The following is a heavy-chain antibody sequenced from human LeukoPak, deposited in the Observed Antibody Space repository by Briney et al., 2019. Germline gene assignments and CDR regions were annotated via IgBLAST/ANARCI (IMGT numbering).Heavy chain of an antibody. D-gene: IGHD6-13*01. J-gene: IGHJ6*02. CDR3: ARDSYFNSWYYGGDYYYYGMDV. CDR1: GFTFSSYW. Sequence: SGGSLRLSCAASGFTFSSYWMHWVRQAPGKGLVWVSRINSDGSSTSYADSVKGRFTISRDNAKNTLYLQMNSLRAEDTAVYYCARDSYFNSWYYGGDYYYYGMDVWGQGTTVTVSS. V-gene: IGHV3-74*01. CDR2: INSDGSST.